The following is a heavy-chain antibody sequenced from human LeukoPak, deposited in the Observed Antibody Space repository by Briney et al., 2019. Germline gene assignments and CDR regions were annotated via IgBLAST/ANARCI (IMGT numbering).Heavy chain of an antibody. CDR3: ARNPCDY. D-gene: IGHD1-14*01. CDR1: GYSFTAFY. CDR2: IHPRRGDT. J-gene: IGHJ4*02. V-gene: IGHV1-2*02. Sequence: ASVKVSCKTSGYSFTAFYIRWVRQAPGQGLEWMGWIHPRRGDTNYAQKFQGRVTMTRDTSISTAYLDLSSLRSDDTAVYYCARNPCDYWGQGTLVTVSS.